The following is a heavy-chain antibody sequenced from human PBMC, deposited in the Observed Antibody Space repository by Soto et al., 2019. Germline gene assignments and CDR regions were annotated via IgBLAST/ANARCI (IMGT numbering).Heavy chain of an antibody. J-gene: IGHJ4*02. Sequence: PGGSLRLSCAASGFTFSDYYMSWIRQAPGKGLEWVSYISSSGSTIYYADSVKGRFTISRDNAKNSLYLQMNSLRAEDTAVYYCARVNYDFWSGYYFDYWGQETLVTVSS. CDR1: GFTFSDYY. CDR3: ARVNYDFWSGYYFDY. CDR2: ISSSGSTI. V-gene: IGHV3-11*01. D-gene: IGHD3-3*01.